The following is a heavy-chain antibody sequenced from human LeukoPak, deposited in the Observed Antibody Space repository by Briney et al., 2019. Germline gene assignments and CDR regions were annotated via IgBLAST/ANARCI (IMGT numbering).Heavy chain of an antibody. D-gene: IGHD3-10*01. CDR3: ARDPAIYGSGSYSGY. CDR2: ISSSSSYI. CDR1: GFTFSSYS. Sequence: PGGSLRLSCAASGFTFSSYSMNWVRQAPGKGLEWVSSISSSSSYIYYADSVKGRFTISRDNAKNSLYLQMNSLRAEDTAVYYCARDPAIYGSGSYSGYWGQGTLVTVSS. J-gene: IGHJ4*02. V-gene: IGHV3-21*01.